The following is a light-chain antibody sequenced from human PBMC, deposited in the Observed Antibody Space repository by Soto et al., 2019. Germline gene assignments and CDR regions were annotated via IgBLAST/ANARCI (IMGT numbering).Light chain of an antibody. Sequence: PITQSPSSLAPPVPYRVTTTCRASQSISSYLNWYQQKPGKAPKLLIYAASSLQSGVPSRFSGSGSGTDFTLTISSLQPEDFATYYCQQSYSTTRTFGQGTKVDIK. CDR2: AAS. CDR1: QSISSY. V-gene: IGKV1-39*01. CDR3: QQSYSTTRT. J-gene: IGKJ1*01.